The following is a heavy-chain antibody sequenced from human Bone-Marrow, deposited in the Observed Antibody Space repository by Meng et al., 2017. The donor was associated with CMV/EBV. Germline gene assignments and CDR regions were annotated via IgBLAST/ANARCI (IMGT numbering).Heavy chain of an antibody. CDR3: ARDHAAYYGSGSYGMDV. Sequence: SETLSLTCTVSGGSISSYYWSWVRQPPGKGLEWIGYIYYSGSTNYNPSLKSRVTMSVDTSRNQFSLKLSSVTAADTAVYYCARDHAAYYGSGSYGMDVWGQGTTVTVSS. CDR2: IYYSGST. V-gene: IGHV4-59*01. D-gene: IGHD3-10*01. CDR1: GGSISSYY. J-gene: IGHJ6*02.